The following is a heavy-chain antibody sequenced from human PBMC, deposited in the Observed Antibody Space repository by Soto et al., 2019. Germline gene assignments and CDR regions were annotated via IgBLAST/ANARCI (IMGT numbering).Heavy chain of an antibody. CDR2: IIPIFGTA. J-gene: IGHJ3*02. CDR3: ASLYSSSSEGAFDI. D-gene: IGHD6-6*01. Sequence: ASVKVSCKASGGTFSSYAISWVRQAPGQGLEWMGGIIPIFGTANYAQKFQGRVTITADESTSTAYMELSSLRSEDTAVYYCASLYSSSSEGAFDIWGQGTMVTVSS. CDR1: GGTFSSYA. V-gene: IGHV1-69*13.